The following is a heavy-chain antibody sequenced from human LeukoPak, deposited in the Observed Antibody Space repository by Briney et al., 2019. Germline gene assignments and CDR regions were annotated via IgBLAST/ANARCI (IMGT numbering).Heavy chain of an antibody. CDR3: AKGLQWELPCDY. CDR1: GFTFSTYA. CDR2: IGGGGGSGGST. J-gene: IGHJ4*02. Sequence: GGSLRLSCAASGFTFSTYAMTWVRQAPGKGLKWVSTIGGGGGSGGSTYYADSVKGRFTISRDNSKNTLYLQMNSLRAEDTAVYYCAKGLQWELPCDYWGQGTLVTVSS. D-gene: IGHD1-26*01. V-gene: IGHV3-23*01.